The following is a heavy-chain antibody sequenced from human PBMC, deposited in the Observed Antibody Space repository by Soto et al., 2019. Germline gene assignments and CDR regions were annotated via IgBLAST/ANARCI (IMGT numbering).Heavy chain of an antibody. V-gene: IGHV1-24*01. J-gene: IGHJ4*02. CDR3: ATGPYDILTGYYFDY. CDR2: FDPEDGET. CDR1: GYTLTELS. D-gene: IGHD3-9*01. Sequence: ASVKVSCKVSGYTLTELSMHWVRQAPGKGLDWIGGFDPEDGETIYAQKFQGRVTVTEDTSTDTAYMELSSLRSEDTAVYYCATGPYDILTGYYFDYWGQGTLVTVSS.